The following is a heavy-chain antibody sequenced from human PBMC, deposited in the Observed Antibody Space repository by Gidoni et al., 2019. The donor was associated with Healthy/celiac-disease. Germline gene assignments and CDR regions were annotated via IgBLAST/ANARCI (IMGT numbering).Heavy chain of an antibody. Sequence: QVQLQESGPGLVKPSQTLSLTCSVSGGSISSGAYYWSWIRQHPGKGLEWIGYIYYSGSTYYNPSLKSRVTISVDTSKNQFSLKLSSVTAADTAVYYCARINTIHDAFDIWGQGTMVTVSS. D-gene: IGHD3-3*01. V-gene: IGHV4-31*03. CDR3: ARINTIHDAFDI. J-gene: IGHJ3*02. CDR2: IYYSGST. CDR1: GGSISSGAYY.